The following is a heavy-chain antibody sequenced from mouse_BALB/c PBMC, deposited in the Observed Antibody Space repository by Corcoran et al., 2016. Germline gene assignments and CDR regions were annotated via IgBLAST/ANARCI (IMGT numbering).Heavy chain of an antibody. D-gene: IGHD2-4*01. CDR2: INPYNDGT. V-gene: IGHV1S45*01. CDR1: GYTFTSYV. J-gene: IGHJ2*01. Sequence: EVQLQQSGPELVKPGASVKMSCKASGYTFTSYVMHWVKQKPGQGLEWIGYINPYNDGTSYNQKFKGKATLTVDKSSSTAYMQLNSLTSEDSAVYYCARDYDYNFDYWGQGTTLTVSS. CDR3: ARDYDYNFDY.